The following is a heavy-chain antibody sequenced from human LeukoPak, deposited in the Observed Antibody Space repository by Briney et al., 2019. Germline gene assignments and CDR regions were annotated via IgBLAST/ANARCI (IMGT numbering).Heavy chain of an antibody. CDR3: ARRDNYGY. CDR1: GFTLSGNW. J-gene: IGHJ4*02. V-gene: IGHV3-74*01. D-gene: IGHD3-16*01. Sequence: GGSLRPSCAASGFTLSGNWMHWVRQAPGKGLVWVSSINSDGSSTSYADSVKGRFTISRDNAKNTLYLQMNSLRAEDTAVYYCARRDNYGYWGQGTLVTVSS. CDR2: INSDGSST.